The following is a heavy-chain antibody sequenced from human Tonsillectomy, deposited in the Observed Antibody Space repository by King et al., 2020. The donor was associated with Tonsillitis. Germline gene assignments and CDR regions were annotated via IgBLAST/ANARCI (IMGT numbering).Heavy chain of an antibody. V-gene: IGHV5-51*01. Sequence: VQLVESGAEVKKPGESLKISCKGSGYSFTRYWIAWVRQMPGKGLEWMWIIYPGDSATSYSPSVQGQVTISAHKSISTAYLQWSSLKASDTAMYYCVTPGYDRSGYHSDYWGQGTLVTVSS. CDR2: IYPGDSAT. CDR3: VTPGYDRSGYHSDY. D-gene: IGHD3-22*01. CDR1: GYSFTRYW. J-gene: IGHJ4*02.